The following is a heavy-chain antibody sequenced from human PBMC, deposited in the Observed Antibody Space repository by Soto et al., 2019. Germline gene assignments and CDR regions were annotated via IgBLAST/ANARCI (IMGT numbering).Heavy chain of an antibody. Sequence: ITLKESGPTLVIRTQTLTLTCTFSGFSLNTGGVGVGWVRQPRGKAMAWLALIYWDDDERYRPSLRSRLNITKDTINNQVVLTMTNMDPEDTATYYCVRNWRYYGGDYYYGMDAWGQGTTVTVSS. D-gene: IGHD3-10*01. CDR2: IYWDDDE. J-gene: IGHJ6*02. CDR1: GFSLNTGGVG. V-gene: IGHV2-5*02. CDR3: VRNWRYYGGDYYYGMDA.